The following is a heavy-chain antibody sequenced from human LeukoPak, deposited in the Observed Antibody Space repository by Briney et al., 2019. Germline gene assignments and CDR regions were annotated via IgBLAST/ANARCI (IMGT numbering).Heavy chain of an antibody. CDR3: ARVKPSDYYYYYYMDV. CDR2: ISAYNGNT. V-gene: IGHV1-18*01. Sequence: GASVKVSCKASGYTFTSYGISWVRQAPGQGLEWMGWISAYNGNTNYAQKLQGRVTMTTDTSTSTAYMELRSLRSDDTAVYYCARVKPSDYYYYYYMDVWGKGTTVTVSS. CDR1: GYTFTSYG. J-gene: IGHJ6*03.